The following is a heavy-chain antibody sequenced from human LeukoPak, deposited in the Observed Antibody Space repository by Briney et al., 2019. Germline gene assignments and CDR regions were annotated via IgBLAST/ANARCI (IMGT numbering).Heavy chain of an antibody. CDR3: ARAPPSMIVVVMDY. CDR2: ISGSGGST. Sequence: GGSLRLSCAASGFTFSDYYMSWIRQAPGKGLEWVSAISGSGGSTYYADSVKGRFTISRDNSKNTLYLQMNSLRAEDTAVYYCARAPPSMIVVVMDYWGQETLVTVSS. CDR1: GFTFSDYY. J-gene: IGHJ4*02. D-gene: IGHD3-22*01. V-gene: IGHV3-23*01.